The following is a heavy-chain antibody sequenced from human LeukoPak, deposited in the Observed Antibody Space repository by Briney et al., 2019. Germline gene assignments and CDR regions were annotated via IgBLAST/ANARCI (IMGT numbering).Heavy chain of an antibody. CDR1: GFTFSSYG. CDR2: IWYDGSNK. V-gene: IGHV3-33*01. CDR3: ARDDGSSWYAPVY. D-gene: IGHD6-13*01. J-gene: IGHJ4*02. Sequence: EGSLRLSCAASGFTFSSYGMHWVRQAPGKGLEWVAVIWYDGSNKYYADSVKGRFTISRDNSKNTLYLQMNSLRAEDTAVYYCARDDGSSWYAPVYWGQGTLVTVSS.